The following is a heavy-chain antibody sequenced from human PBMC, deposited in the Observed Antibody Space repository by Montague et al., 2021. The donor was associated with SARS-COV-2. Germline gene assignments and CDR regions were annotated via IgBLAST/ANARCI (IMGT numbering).Heavy chain of an antibody. D-gene: IGHD2-15*01. CDR3: ARVGGMEYCSGGNCYLDY. CDR2: ISSSSSYI. Sequence: SLRLSCAASGFTFSSYSINWVRQAPGKGLEWVSSISSSSSYIYYADSVKGRFTISRDNAKNSLYLQMNSRRAEDTAVYYCARVGGMEYCSGGNCYLDYWGQGTLVTVSS. V-gene: IGHV3-21*01. CDR1: GFTFSSYS. J-gene: IGHJ4*02.